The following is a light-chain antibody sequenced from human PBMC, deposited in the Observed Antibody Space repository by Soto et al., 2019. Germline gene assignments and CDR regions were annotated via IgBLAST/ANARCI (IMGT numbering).Light chain of an antibody. V-gene: IGLV2-8*01. CDR2: EVT. Sequence: QSALTQPPSASGSPGQSVTISCTGTSSDVGDYNYVSWYQQHAGKAPKLVIYEVTKRPSGVPDRFSGSKSANTSSLTVSGLHAEDEAYYYCSSFGTSNTWVFGGGTKLTVL. J-gene: IGLJ3*02. CDR1: SSDVGDYNY. CDR3: SSFGTSNTWV.